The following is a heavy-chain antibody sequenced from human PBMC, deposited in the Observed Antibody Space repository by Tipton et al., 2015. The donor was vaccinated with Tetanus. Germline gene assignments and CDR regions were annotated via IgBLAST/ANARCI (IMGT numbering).Heavy chain of an antibody. D-gene: IGHD3-16*01. J-gene: IGHJ4*02. Sequence: GLVKPSETLSLTCTVSGGSIRGHFWSWIRQPAGKGLEWIGRLHSSGDTTYNPSLKSRVTMSVDTSKNQFSLGLSFVTAADTALYFCARWGPGVTTWGFDFWGQGTLVTVSS. V-gene: IGHV4-4*07. CDR1: GGSIRGHF. CDR2: LHSSGDT. CDR3: ARWGPGVTTWGFDF.